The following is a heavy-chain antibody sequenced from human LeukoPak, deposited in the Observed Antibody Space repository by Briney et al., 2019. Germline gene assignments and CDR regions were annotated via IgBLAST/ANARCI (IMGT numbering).Heavy chain of an antibody. D-gene: IGHD2-2*01. J-gene: IGHJ4*02. CDR3: AKTYQRPYYFDY. CDR2: ISGSGGSS. Sequence: PGRSLRLSCTASEFTFSNYAMSWVRQAPGKGLEWVSTISGSGGSSYHADSVKGRFTISRDNSKNTLYLQMNSLRAEDTAIYYCAKTYQRPYYFDYWGQGTLVTVSS. CDR1: EFTFSNYA. V-gene: IGHV3-23*01.